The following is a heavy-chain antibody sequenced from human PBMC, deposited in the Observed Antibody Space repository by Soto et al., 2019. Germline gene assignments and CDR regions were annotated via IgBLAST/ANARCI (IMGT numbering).Heavy chain of an antibody. J-gene: IGHJ4*02. D-gene: IGHD2-21*02. Sequence: GASVKVSCKASGYTFTSYYMHWVRQAPGQGLEWMGIINPSGGSTSYAQKFQGRVTMTRDTSTSTVYMELSSLRSEDTAVYYCASNGNCGGDCYSLLFDYWGQGTLVTVSS. CDR3: ASNGNCGGDCYSLLFDY. V-gene: IGHV1-46*01. CDR2: INPSGGST. CDR1: GYTFTSYY.